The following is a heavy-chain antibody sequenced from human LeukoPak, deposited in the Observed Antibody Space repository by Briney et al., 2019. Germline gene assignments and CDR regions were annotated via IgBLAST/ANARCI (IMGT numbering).Heavy chain of an antibody. CDR3: AREDNSSAYYFDY. D-gene: IGHD3-22*01. J-gene: IGHJ4*02. V-gene: IGHV4-4*02. Sequence: SETLSLTCGVSGGSISSNNWWSWVRQPPGKGLEWIGEIYHSRSTSYNPSLKSRVTISVDKSKNQFSLRLSSVTAADTAVYYCAREDNSSAYYFDYWGQGTLVTVSS. CDR2: IYHSRST. CDR1: GGSISSNNW.